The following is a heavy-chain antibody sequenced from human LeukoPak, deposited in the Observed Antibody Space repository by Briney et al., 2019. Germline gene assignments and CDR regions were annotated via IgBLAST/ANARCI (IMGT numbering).Heavy chain of an antibody. Sequence: PGGSLRLSCAASGFTFSNYWMSWARQAPGKGLEWVSSISSSSSYIYYADSVKGRFTISRDNAKNSLYLQMNSLRAEDTSVYYCARVGYDILTGPDYWGQGTLVTVSS. D-gene: IGHD3-9*01. J-gene: IGHJ4*02. CDR1: GFTFSNYW. CDR2: ISSSSSYI. V-gene: IGHV3-21*01. CDR3: ARVGYDILTGPDY.